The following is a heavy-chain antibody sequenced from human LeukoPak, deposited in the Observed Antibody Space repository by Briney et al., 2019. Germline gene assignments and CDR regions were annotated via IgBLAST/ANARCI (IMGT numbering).Heavy chain of an antibody. D-gene: IGHD4-23*01. V-gene: IGHV1-69*13. J-gene: IGHJ5*02. Sequence: GASVKVSCKASGGTFSSYAISWVRQAPGQGLEWMGGIIPIFGTANYAQKFQGRVTITADESTSTAYMELSSLRSEDTAVYYCASGGKFPYNWFDPWGQGTLVTVSS. CDR1: GGTFSSYA. CDR3: ASGGKFPYNWFDP. CDR2: IIPIFGTA.